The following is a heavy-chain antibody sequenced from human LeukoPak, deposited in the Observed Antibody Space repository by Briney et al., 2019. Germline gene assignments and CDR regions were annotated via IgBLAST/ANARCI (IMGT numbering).Heavy chain of an antibody. J-gene: IGHJ6*02. V-gene: IGHV3-21*01. CDR2: VRSSISYL. CDR3: AREGYYSGMDV. CDR1: GCTFSSYS. Sequence: GGSLRLSCAASGCTFSSYSMKWVRPAAGKGVEWVSFVRSSISYLSFGDSVKGRFTISRDNAKNSLYLQMNSLRAEDTAVYYWAREGYYSGMDVWGQGTTVTVSS.